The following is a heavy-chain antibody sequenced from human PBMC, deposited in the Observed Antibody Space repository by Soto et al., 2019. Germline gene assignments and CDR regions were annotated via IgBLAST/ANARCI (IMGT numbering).Heavy chain of an antibody. Sequence: ASVKVSCKASGYTFTGYYMHWVRQAPGQGLEWMGWINPNSGGTNYAQKFQGWVTMTRDTSISTAYMELSRLRSDDTAVYYCARGALIYMYHYDSNWFDSPDQGTLVTVST. J-gene: IGHJ5*01. CDR1: GYTFTGYY. V-gene: IGHV1-2*04. CDR3: ARGALIYMYHYDSNWFDS. CDR2: INPNSGGT. D-gene: IGHD3-22*01.